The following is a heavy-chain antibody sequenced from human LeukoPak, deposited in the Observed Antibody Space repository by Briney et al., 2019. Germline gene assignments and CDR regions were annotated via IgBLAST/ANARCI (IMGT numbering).Heavy chain of an antibody. CDR1: GFIFSDYY. J-gene: IGHJ6*02. V-gene: IGHV3-11*06. CDR3: ARDAQSGMDV. CDR2: ISLSNSYP. Sequence: PGGSLRLSCAASGFIFSDYYMAWIRQAPGKGLEWISHISLSNSYPYYADSVKGRFTISRDNAKNSLFLQMNSLRPEDTAVYYCARDAQSGMDVWGQGTTVTVSS.